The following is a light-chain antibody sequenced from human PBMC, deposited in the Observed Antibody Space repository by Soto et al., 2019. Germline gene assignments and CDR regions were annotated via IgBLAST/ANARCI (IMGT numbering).Light chain of an antibody. Sequence: EIVLTQSPDTLSLSPGERATLSCRASQSISSFLAWYQQKPGQAPRLLIYDASKRATGIPVRFSGSWSGTDFALIISSLEPEDSAVYYCQQRSNWPPLTFGGGTKVEIK. CDR3: QQRSNWPPLT. CDR2: DAS. V-gene: IGKV3-11*01. J-gene: IGKJ4*01. CDR1: QSISSF.